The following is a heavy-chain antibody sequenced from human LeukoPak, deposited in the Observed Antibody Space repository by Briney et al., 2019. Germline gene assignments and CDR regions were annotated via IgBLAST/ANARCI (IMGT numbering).Heavy chain of an antibody. J-gene: IGHJ4*02. CDR1: VYTFTGYY. CDR3: ARDLGYCSSTRCYSSSVGY. D-gene: IGHD2-2*02. V-gene: IGHV1-2*02. Sequence: ASVKVSCKASVYTFTGYYMQWVRQAPGQGLEWMGWINPNSGGTNYAQKFQGRVTMTRDTSISTAYMELSRLRSDDTAVYYCARDLGYCSSTRCYSSSVGYWGQGTLVTVSS. CDR2: INPNSGGT.